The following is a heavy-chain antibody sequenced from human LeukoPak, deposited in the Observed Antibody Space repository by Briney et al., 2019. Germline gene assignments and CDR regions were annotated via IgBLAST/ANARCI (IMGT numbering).Heavy chain of an antibody. CDR2: IIPILGIA. CDR1: RGPFSSYA. J-gene: IGHJ4*02. D-gene: IGHD3-3*01. V-gene: IGHV1-69*04. Sequence: PLGRLCCKASRGPFSSYAISSVRQAPGQRVEWLGRIIPILGIANYAQKFQGRVTITADKSTSTAYMELSSLRSEDTAVYYCASDSLRFLEWLFFDYWGQGTLVTVSS. CDR3: ASDSLRFLEWLFFDY.